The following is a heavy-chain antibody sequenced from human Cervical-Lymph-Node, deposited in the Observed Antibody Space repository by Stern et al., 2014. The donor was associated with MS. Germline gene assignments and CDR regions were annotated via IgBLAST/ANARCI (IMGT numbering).Heavy chain of an antibody. CDR3: ARDRGSYSDY. CDR2: ISPKTGSA. V-gene: IGHV1-2*02. Sequence: VQLEESGAEVERPGASVKVSCKASGYTFTAYFLHWVRQAPGQGLEWIGWISPKTGSATYAQKFQDRVTMTRDTSINTGYMEVSSLRSDDTAVYYCARDRGSYSDYWGQGTLVAVSS. CDR1: GYTFTAYF. J-gene: IGHJ4*02. D-gene: IGHD1-26*01.